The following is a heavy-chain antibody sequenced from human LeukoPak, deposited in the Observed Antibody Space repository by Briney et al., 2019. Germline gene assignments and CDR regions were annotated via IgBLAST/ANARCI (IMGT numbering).Heavy chain of an antibody. Sequence: GESLKISCKGSGYSFTGYWIGWLRQMPGKGLEWMGIIYPDNSNTRYSPSFQGQVTISADKSINAAYLHWSSLRASDTAIYYCASARRGDYYWWFDPWGQGTLVTVSS. CDR1: GYSFTGYW. D-gene: IGHD2-21*01. CDR2: IYPDNSNT. CDR3: ASARRGDYYWWFDP. V-gene: IGHV5-51*01. J-gene: IGHJ5*02.